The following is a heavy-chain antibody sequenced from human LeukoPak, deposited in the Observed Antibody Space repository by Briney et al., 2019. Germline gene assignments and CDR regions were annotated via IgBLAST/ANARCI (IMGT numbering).Heavy chain of an antibody. Sequence: ASVKVSCKASGYTFTSYGISWVRQAPGQGLEWMGWISAYNGNTNYAQKLQGRVTMTTDTSTSTAYMELRSLRSDDTAVYYCARMVGSSTSWYQATKYFDYWGQGTLVTVSS. J-gene: IGHJ4*02. V-gene: IGHV1-18*01. CDR3: ARMVGSSTSWYQATKYFDY. CDR2: ISAYNGNT. D-gene: IGHD2-2*01. CDR1: GYTFTSYG.